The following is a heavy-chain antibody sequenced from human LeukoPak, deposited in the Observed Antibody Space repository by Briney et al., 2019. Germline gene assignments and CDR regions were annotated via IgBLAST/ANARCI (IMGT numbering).Heavy chain of an antibody. Sequence: PGGSLRLFCAASGFTFSSYEMNWVRQAPGKGLEWVSYISSSGSTIYYADSVKGRFTISRDNAKNSLYLQMNSLRAEDTAVYYCARAPYSSSSGSLDAFDIWGQGTMVTVSS. J-gene: IGHJ3*02. CDR3: ARAPYSSSSGSLDAFDI. V-gene: IGHV3-48*03. D-gene: IGHD6-6*01. CDR1: GFTFSSYE. CDR2: ISSSGSTI.